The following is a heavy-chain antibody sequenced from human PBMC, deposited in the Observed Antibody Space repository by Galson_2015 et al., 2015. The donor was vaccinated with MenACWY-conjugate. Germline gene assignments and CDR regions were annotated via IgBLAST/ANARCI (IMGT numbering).Heavy chain of an antibody. CDR3: AVYCSSSRWYWASGGY. Sequence: SLRLSCAASGFTFSSYWMHWVRHAPGKGLVWVSLINSDGSSTSYADSVKGRFTISRDNAKNTLYLQMNSLRAEDTAVYYCAVYCSSSRWYWASGGYWGQGFLVTVSS. V-gene: IGHV3-74*01. J-gene: IGHJ4*02. CDR2: INSDGSST. D-gene: IGHD2-2*01. CDR1: GFTFSSYW.